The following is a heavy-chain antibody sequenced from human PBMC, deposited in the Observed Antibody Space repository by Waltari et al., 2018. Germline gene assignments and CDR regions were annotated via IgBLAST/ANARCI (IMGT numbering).Heavy chain of an antibody. D-gene: IGHD3-3*01. CDR3: ARGKTYDFWSGYYSGYFDY. CDR2: INHSGRT. Sequence: QVQLQQWGAGLLKPSETLSLTCAVYGGSFSGYYWSWIRQPPGKGLEWIGEINHSGRTTYNPALKSRVTISVETSKNQFSLKLSSVTAADTAVYYCARGKTYDFWSGYYSGYFDYWGQGTLVTVSS. CDR1: GGSFSGYY. V-gene: IGHV4-34*01. J-gene: IGHJ4*02.